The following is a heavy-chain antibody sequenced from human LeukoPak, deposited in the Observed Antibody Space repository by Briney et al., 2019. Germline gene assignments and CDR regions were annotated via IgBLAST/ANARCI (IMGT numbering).Heavy chain of an antibody. D-gene: IGHD3-22*01. V-gene: IGHV3-23*01. CDR2: ISGSGGST. CDR1: GFTFSSYA. Sequence: GGSLRLSCAASGFTFSSYAMSWVRQAPGKGLEWVSAISGSGGSTYYADSVKGRFTISRDNSKNTLYLQMNSLRAEDTAVYYCAKLAGYYDSSGYLFDYWGQGTLVIVSS. J-gene: IGHJ4*02. CDR3: AKLAGYYDSSGYLFDY.